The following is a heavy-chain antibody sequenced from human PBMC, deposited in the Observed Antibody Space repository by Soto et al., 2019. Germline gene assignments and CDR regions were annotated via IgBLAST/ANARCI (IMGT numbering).Heavy chain of an antibody. V-gene: IGHV1-18*04. D-gene: IGHD3-22*01. Sequence: ASVKVSCKASGYTFTSYGISWVRQAPGQGLEWMGWISAYNGNTNYVQKLQGRVTMTTDTSTSTAYMELRSLRSDDTAVYYCARVAYYYDISCPYGGLSRAFDIWGQGTMVTVSS. J-gene: IGHJ3*02. CDR3: ARVAYYYDISCPYGGLSRAFDI. CDR1: GYTFTSYG. CDR2: ISAYNGNT.